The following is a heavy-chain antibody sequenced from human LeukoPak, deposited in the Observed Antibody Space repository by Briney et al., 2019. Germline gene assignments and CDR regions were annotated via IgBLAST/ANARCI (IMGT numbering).Heavy chain of an antibody. CDR3: ARHAVPNSSENWFDP. CDR1: GGPLSSSSYY. Sequence: RSSETLSLTCTLSGGPLSSSSYYWRWIRQPPGKGLEWIGSIYYSGSTYYNPSLKSRVTISVDTSKNQLSLKLSSVTAADTAVYYCARHAVPNSSENWFDPWGQGTLVTVSS. V-gene: IGHV4-39*01. J-gene: IGHJ5*02. D-gene: IGHD6-19*01. CDR2: IYYSGST.